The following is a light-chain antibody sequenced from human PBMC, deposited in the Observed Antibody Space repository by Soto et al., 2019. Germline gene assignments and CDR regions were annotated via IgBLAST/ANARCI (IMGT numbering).Light chain of an antibody. Sequence: DIQMTQSPSTLSASVGDRVTITCRASQSISSWLAWYQQKPGKAPKLLIYDASSLESGVPQRFSGSGSGTEFTLTISSLQPDDFATYYCQHHNSYSEAFGQGTKVDIK. CDR1: QSISSW. V-gene: IGKV1-5*01. CDR2: DAS. CDR3: QHHNSYSEA. J-gene: IGKJ1*01.